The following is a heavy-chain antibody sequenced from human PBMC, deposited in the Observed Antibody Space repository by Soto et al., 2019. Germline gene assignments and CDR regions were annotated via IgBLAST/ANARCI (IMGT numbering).Heavy chain of an antibody. J-gene: IGHJ6*03. Sequence: ASVKVSCKASGYTFTSYGISWVRQAPGQGLEWMGWISAYNGNTNYAQKLQGRVTMTTDTSTSTAYMELRSLRSDDTAVYYCASRLPDYYYYYYMDVWGQGTTVTVSS. CDR2: ISAYNGNT. V-gene: IGHV1-18*01. CDR3: ASRLPDYYYYYYMDV. D-gene: IGHD6-25*01. CDR1: GYTFTSYG.